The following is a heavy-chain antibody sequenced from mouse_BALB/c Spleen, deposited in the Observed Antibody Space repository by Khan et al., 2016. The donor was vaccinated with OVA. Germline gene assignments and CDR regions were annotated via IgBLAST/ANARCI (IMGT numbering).Heavy chain of an antibody. CDR1: GFSLTNYG. V-gene: IGHV2-6-1*01. CDR3: ARQPYYHYNVMDY. D-gene: IGHD2-10*01. CDR2: IWNDGST. Sequence: VQLQESGPGLVAPSQSLSITCTISGFSLTNYGVHWVRQPPGKGLEWLAVIWNDGSTNYNSVLKSRLTITKDDSKSQVFLKMNSLQTDDTAIYFCARQPYYHYNVMDYWGQGTSGTVSS. J-gene: IGHJ4*01.